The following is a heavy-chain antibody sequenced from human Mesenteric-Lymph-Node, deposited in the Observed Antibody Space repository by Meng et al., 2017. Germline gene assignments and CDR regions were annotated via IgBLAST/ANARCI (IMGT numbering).Heavy chain of an antibody. CDR3: AVDNYYDSSGYSGY. CDR1: GGTFSSYA. Sequence: SVKVSCKASGGTFSSYAISWVRQAPGQGLEWMGGIIPIFGTANYAQKFQGRVTITADESTSTAYMELSSLRSEDTAVYYCAVDNYYDSSGYSGYWGQGTLVTVSS. CDR2: IIPIFGTA. V-gene: IGHV1-69*13. D-gene: IGHD3-22*01. J-gene: IGHJ4*02.